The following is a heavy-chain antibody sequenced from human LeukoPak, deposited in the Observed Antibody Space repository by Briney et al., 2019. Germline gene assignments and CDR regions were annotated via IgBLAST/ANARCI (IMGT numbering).Heavy chain of an antibody. V-gene: IGHV3-49*03. Sequence: GGSLRLSCATSGFNFGVVAMDWIRQAPGKGLEWVGFIRHREYGGTAEYAASVNGRFAISRDDSKSIVYLQMNDLRTEDTGVYYCARERAGDVDYWGLGTLVPVSS. CDR3: ARERAGDVDY. CDR2: IRHREYGGTA. J-gene: IGHJ4*02. CDR1: GFNFGVVA.